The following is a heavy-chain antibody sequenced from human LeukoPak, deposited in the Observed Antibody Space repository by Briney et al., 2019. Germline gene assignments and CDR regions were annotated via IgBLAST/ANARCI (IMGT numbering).Heavy chain of an antibody. CDR2: ISNSGTT. CDR1: GDSVTSAGYF. J-gene: IGHJ3*02. CDR3: ARDVVVTSSPDAFDI. Sequence: SETLSLTCTVSGDSVTSAGYFWTWIRQHPGKGLEWIGYISNSGTTSYNPSLKSRVSISVDTSDNLFSLSLWSVTAADTAVYYCARDVVVTSSPDAFDIWGQGTVVTVSS. V-gene: IGHV4-31*03. D-gene: IGHD2-21*02.